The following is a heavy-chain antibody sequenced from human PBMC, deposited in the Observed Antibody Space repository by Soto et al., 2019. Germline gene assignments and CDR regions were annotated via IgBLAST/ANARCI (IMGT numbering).Heavy chain of an antibody. J-gene: IGHJ4*02. CDR1: GFTFSNYA. CDR2: ISGSGGST. Sequence: GGSLRLSCAASGFTFSNYAMSWVRQAPGKGLEWVSSISGSGGSTYHADSVKGRFTISRDNSKNTLYLQMNSLRAEDTAVYYCAIDPYSSSNRDFDYWGQGTLVTVSS. V-gene: IGHV3-23*01. D-gene: IGHD6-13*01. CDR3: AIDPYSSSNRDFDY.